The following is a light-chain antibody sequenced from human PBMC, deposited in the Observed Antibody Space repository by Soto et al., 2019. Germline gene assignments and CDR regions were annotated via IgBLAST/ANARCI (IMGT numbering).Light chain of an antibody. CDR1: QDIGTY. Sequence: QLTQSPSFLSASVGDTVTITCRASQDIGTYLAWYQEQPWKPPRLLVYSASTSQSGLPSRFSGSGSGTDFSLTISSLQPDDFTTYYCQQLNTYPWTFGQGTKVDIK. CDR2: SAS. J-gene: IGKJ1*01. V-gene: IGKV1-9*01. CDR3: QQLNTYPWT.